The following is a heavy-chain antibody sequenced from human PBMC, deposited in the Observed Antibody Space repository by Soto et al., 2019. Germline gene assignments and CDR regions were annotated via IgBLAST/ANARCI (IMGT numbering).Heavy chain of an antibody. CDR2: NSDDGRNT. J-gene: IGHJ4*02. V-gene: IGHV3-30*18. CDR3: AKDILRGSNHQGADH. CDR1: GFTFRNYG. Sequence: QVQVVESGGDVVQPGRSLRLSCAASGFTFRNYGMHWVRQAPGKGLEWVAINSDDGRNTWHIDSVKGRFTISRDNSKNTLYLQMDTLRPEDTAVYYCAKDILRGSNHQGADHWGQGTLVTVSS. D-gene: IGHD1-26*01.